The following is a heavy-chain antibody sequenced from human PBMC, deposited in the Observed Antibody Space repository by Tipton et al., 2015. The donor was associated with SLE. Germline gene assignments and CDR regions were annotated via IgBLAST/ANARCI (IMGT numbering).Heavy chain of an antibody. CDR2: MNPSGNT. CDR3: ARETTRTRDGLDV. D-gene: IGHD1-1*01. CDR1: GHTLSNYD. Sequence: QLVQSGPEVKKPGASVRVSCRAFGHTLSNYDINWVRQAPGQGLEWMGWMNPSGNTAYAQRFEGRVTMTRDTSRSTAYMELSSLTSEDTAVYFCARETTRTRDGLDVWGQGTTITVSS. V-gene: IGHV1-8*02. J-gene: IGHJ6*02.